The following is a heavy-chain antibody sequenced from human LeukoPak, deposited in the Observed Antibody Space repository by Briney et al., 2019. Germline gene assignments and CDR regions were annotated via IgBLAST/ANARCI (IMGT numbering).Heavy chain of an antibody. CDR3: AKKGATTGDFDY. Sequence: QSGGSLRLSCAASGFTFSNFLMTWVRQAPGKGPEWVSAISGSGGDTYYADSVKGRLTISRDNSKNTLYLQMNSLRAEDTAVYYCAKKGATTGDFDYWGQGTLVTVSS. D-gene: IGHD1-26*01. CDR2: ISGSGGDT. CDR1: GFTFSNFL. V-gene: IGHV3-23*01. J-gene: IGHJ4*02.